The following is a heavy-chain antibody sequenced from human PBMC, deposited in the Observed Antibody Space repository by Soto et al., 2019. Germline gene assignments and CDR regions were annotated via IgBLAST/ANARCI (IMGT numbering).Heavy chain of an antibody. J-gene: IGHJ6*02. D-gene: IGHD6-13*01. CDR2: ISSSSSYI. V-gene: IGHV3-21*01. CDR1: GFTFSSYS. Sequence: GGSLRLSCAASGFTFSSYSMNWVHQAPGKGLEWVSSISSSSSYIYYADSVKGRFTISRDNAKNSLYLQMNSLRAEDMAVYYCAREEYSSSSKYYGMDVWGRGTTVTVSS. CDR3: AREEYSSSSKYYGMDV.